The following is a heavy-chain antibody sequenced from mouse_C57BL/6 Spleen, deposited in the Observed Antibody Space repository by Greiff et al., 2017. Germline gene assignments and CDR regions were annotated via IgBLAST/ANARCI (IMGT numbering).Heavy chain of an antibody. CDR2: INPSNGGT. CDR1: GYTFTSYW. D-gene: IGHD1-1*01. CDR3: ARSNYGSSYGMDY. J-gene: IGHJ4*01. Sequence: VKLQQPGTELVKPGASVKLSCKASGYTFTSYWMHWVKQRPGQGLEWIGNINPSNGGTNYNEKFKSKATLTVDKSSSTAYMQLSSLTSEDSAVYYCARSNYGSSYGMDYWGQGTSVTVSS. V-gene: IGHV1-53*01.